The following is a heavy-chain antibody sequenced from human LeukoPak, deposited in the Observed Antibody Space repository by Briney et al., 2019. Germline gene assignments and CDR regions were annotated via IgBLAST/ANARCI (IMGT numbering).Heavy chain of an antibody. J-gene: IGHJ6*03. Sequence: SETLSLTCTVSGGSISSYYWSWIRQPPGKGLEWIGYIYYSGSTNYNPSLKSRVTISVDTSKNQFSLKLSSVTAADTAVYYCARVGGYSGSYYFPYYMDVWGKGATVTVSS. CDR2: IYYSGST. V-gene: IGHV4-59*01. D-gene: IGHD1-26*01. CDR1: GGSISSYY. CDR3: ARVGGYSGSYYFPYYMDV.